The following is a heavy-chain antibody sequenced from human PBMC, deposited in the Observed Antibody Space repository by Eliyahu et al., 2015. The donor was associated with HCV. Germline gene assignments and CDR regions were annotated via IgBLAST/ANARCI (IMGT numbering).Heavy chain of an antibody. J-gene: IGHJ4*02. CDR1: GGSFSGYY. Sequence: QVQLQQWGAGLLKPSETLSLTCAVYGGSFSGYYWSWIRQPPGKGLEWIGEINHSGSTNYNPSLKSRVTISVDTSKNQFSLKLSSVTAADTAVYYCARGRSRPYYYGSGSYYNYWGQGTLVTVSS. V-gene: IGHV4-34*01. CDR3: ARGRSRPYYYGSGSYYNY. CDR2: INHSGST. D-gene: IGHD3-10*01.